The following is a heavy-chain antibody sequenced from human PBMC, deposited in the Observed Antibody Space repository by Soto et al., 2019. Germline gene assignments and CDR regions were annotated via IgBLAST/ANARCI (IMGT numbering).Heavy chain of an antibody. Sequence: QLQLQESGPGLVKPSETLSLTCTVSGGSVSSSSYYWGWIRQPPGKGLEWIGTIYYGGSTYYNPSRKGRVTISVDTSKTQFSLKLSSVTAADTAVYYCASLVVLYWPFDYWGQGTLVTVSS. J-gene: IGHJ4*02. CDR3: ASLVVLYWPFDY. CDR2: IYYGGST. V-gene: IGHV4-39*01. CDR1: GGSVSSSSYY. D-gene: IGHD2-15*01.